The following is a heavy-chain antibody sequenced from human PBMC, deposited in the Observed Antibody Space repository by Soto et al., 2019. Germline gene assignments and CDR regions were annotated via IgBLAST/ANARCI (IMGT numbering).Heavy chain of an antibody. J-gene: IGHJ5*02. Sequence: SETLSLTCTVSGGSISSGDYYWSWIRQPPGKGLEWIGQIYHSGNTNHKYNPSTTYNPSLKSRATISVDTSKSQFSLNLRSVTAADTAVYYCARQYFYGSGSSPNWFDPWGQGTVVTVSS. CDR1: GGSISSGDYY. CDR3: ARQYFYGSGSSPNWFDP. D-gene: IGHD3-10*01. CDR2: IYHSGNTNHKYNPST. V-gene: IGHV4-61*08.